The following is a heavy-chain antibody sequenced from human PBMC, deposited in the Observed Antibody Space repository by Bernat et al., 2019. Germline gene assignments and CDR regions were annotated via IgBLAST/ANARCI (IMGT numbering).Heavy chain of an antibody. D-gene: IGHD3-22*01. V-gene: IGHV3-49*05. Sequence: EVQLVESGGGLVKPGRSLRLSCTASGFTFGDYAMSWFRQAPGKGLEWVGFIRSKAYGGTTEYAASVKGRFTISRDDSKSIAYLQMNSLKTEDTAVYYCTRDKYYDSSGSDAFDIWGQGTMVTVSS. CDR2: IRSKAYGGTT. J-gene: IGHJ3*02. CDR3: TRDKYYDSSGSDAFDI. CDR1: GFTFGDYA.